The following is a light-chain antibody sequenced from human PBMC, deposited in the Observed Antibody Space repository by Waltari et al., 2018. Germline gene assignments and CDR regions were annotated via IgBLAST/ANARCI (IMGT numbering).Light chain of an antibody. J-gene: IGLJ2*01. Sequence: QSALTQPPSASGSPGQSVTIPCTGISSDVSNYNYVSWYQHHPGKAPNPTLYEVTKRPSGIPDRFSGSKSGNTASLTISGLQAEDEASYYCTSYAGSNNVVFGGGTKVTVL. V-gene: IGLV2-8*01. CDR1: SSDVSNYNY. CDR2: EVT. CDR3: TSYAGSNNVV.